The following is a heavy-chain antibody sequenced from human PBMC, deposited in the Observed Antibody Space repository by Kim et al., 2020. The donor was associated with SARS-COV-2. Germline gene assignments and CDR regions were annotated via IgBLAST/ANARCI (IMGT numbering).Heavy chain of an antibody. CDR3: ARREVRGGGKVDYFDY. Sequence: SFQGQVTISADKSISTAYLQWSSLKASDTAMYYCARREVRGGGKVDYFDYWGQGTLVTVSS. V-gene: IGHV5-51*01. J-gene: IGHJ4*02. D-gene: IGHD3-10*01.